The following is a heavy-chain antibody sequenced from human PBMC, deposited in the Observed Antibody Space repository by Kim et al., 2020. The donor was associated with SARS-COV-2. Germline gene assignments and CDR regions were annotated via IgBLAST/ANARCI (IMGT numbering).Heavy chain of an antibody. J-gene: IGHJ4*02. D-gene: IGHD6-19*01. CDR1: GGSFSGYY. CDR2: INHSGST. V-gene: IGHV4-34*01. Sequence: SETLSLNCAVYGGSFSGYYWSWIRQPPGKGLEWIGEINHSGSTNYNPSLKSRVTISVDTSKNQFSLKLSSVTAADTAVYYCARGRRNTRYGSGCPLDYWGQGTLVTVSS. CDR3: ARGRRNTRYGSGCPLDY.